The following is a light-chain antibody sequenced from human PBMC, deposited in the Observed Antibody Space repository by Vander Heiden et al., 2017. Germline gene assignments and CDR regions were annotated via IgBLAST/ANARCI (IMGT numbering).Light chain of an antibody. J-gene: IGKJ2*01. V-gene: IGKV1-9*01. Sequence: DIQLTQSPSFLSASVGDRVTITCRASQGISSYLAWYQQKPGKAPKLLIYAASTLQSGVPSRFSGSGYGTEFTLTISSRQPEDFAPYYCQQLNSYPQNTFGQGTKLEIK. CDR2: AAS. CDR3: QQLNSYPQNT. CDR1: QGISSY.